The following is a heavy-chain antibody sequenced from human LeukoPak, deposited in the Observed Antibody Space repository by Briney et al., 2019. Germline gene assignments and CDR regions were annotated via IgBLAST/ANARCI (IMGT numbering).Heavy chain of an antibody. CDR1: GGSISSYY. CDR3: AREGEMATVTD. D-gene: IGHD5-24*01. J-gene: IGHJ4*02. Sequence: SETLSLTCTVSGGSISSYYRSWIRQPAGKGLEWIGRIYTSGSTNYNPSLKSRVTISVDTSKNQFSLKLSSVTAADTAVYYCAREGEMATVTDWGQGTLVTVSS. CDR2: IYTSGST. V-gene: IGHV4-4*07.